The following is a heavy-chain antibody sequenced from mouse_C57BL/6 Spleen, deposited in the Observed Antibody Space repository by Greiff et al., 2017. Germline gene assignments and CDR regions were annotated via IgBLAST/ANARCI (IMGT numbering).Heavy chain of an antibody. CDR3: SRGGYYGSSYRGYAMDY. V-gene: IGHV5-4*01. Sequence: EVHLVESGGGLVKPGGSLKLSCAASGFTFSTYAMSWVRQTPEKRLEWVATISDGGSYTYYPDNVQGRFTISRDNAKNKLYLQMSHLTSEDTAMYYCSRGGYYGSSYRGYAMDYWGQGTSVTVSS. CDR2: ISDGGSYT. J-gene: IGHJ4*01. D-gene: IGHD1-1*01. CDR1: GFTFSTYA.